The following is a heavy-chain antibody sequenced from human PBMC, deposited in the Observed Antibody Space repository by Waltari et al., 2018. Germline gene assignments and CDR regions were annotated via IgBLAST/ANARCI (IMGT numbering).Heavy chain of an antibody. CDR2: IYHSGST. D-gene: IGHD6-6*01. J-gene: IGHJ4*02. Sequence: QVQLQESGPGLVKPSETLSLTCAVSGYSISSGYYWGWLRPPPGKGLEWIGSIYHSGSTDYNPSLKSRVTISVDTSKNQFSLKLSSVTAADTAVYYCARDGALIAARPVLFDYWGQGTLVTVSS. V-gene: IGHV4-38-2*02. CDR1: GYSISSGYY. CDR3: ARDGALIAARPVLFDY.